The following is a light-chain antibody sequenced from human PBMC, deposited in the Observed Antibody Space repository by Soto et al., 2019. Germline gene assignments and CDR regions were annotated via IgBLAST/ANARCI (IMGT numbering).Light chain of an antibody. V-gene: IGLV1-44*01. Sequence: QSVLTQPPSASGTPVQRVTISCYGSSSNIGSNTVNWYQQLPGTAPKLLIYSNNQRPSGVPDRFSGSKSGTSASLAISGLQSEYEADYYCAAGDDSLNGPRVFGGGTQLTVL. CDR2: SNN. J-gene: IGLJ2*01. CDR1: SSNIGSNT. CDR3: AAGDDSLNGPRV.